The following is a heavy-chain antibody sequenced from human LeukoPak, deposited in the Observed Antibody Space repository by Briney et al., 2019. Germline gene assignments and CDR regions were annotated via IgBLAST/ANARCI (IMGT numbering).Heavy chain of an antibody. V-gene: IGHV1-18*01. CDR3: ARGMTQKGSYYDY. CDR2: ISAYNGNT. CDR1: GYTFTSYG. D-gene: IGHD3-10*01. Sequence: GASVKVSCKASGYTFTSYGISWVRQAPGQGLEWMGWISAYNGNTNYAQKFQGWVTMTRDTSISTAYMELSRLRSDDTAVYYCARGMTQKGSYYDYWGQGTLVTVSS. J-gene: IGHJ4*02.